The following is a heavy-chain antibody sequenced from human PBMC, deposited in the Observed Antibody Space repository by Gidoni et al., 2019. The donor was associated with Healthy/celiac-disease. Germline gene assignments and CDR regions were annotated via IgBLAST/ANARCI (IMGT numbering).Heavy chain of an antibody. CDR1: CGSISRSY. J-gene: IGHJ4*02. CDR2: SYYSGST. Sequence: QVQLQESGPGLVKPSETLSLTCTVSCGSISRSYCSWIRQPPGKGLEWIGYSYYSGSTNYNPSLKSRVTISVDTSKNQFSLKLSSVTAADTAVYYCARSRITMVRGVISKFLHFDYWGQGTLVTVSS. CDR3: ARSRITMVRGVISKFLHFDY. V-gene: IGHV4-59*01. D-gene: IGHD3-10*01.